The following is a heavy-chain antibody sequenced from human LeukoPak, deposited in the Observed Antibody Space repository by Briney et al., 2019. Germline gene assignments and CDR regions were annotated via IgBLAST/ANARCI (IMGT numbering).Heavy chain of an antibody. CDR1: GGSISRYF. CDR3: AGRYVDTAMVNDY. V-gene: IGHV4-59*01. CDR2: IYYSGST. D-gene: IGHD5-18*01. Sequence: PSETLSLTCTVSGGSISRYFWSWIRPPPGKGREWVGYIYYSGSTNYNPSLKSRATISVDTPKNQFSLKLSSVTAADTAVYYCAGRYVDTAMVNDYWGQGTLVTVSS. J-gene: IGHJ4*02.